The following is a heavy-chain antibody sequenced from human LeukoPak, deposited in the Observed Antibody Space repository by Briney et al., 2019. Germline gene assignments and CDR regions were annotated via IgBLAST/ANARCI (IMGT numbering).Heavy chain of an antibody. J-gene: IGHJ4*02. D-gene: IGHD6-19*01. Sequence: GRSLRLSCAASGFTFSSYAMHWVRQAPGKGLKWVAVISYDGSNKYYADSVKGRFTISRDNSKNTLYLQMNSLRAEDTAVYYCARDPSILAVAGTGVDYWGQGTLVTVSS. CDR2: ISYDGSNK. V-gene: IGHV3-30-3*01. CDR1: GFTFSSYA. CDR3: ARDPSILAVAGTGVDY.